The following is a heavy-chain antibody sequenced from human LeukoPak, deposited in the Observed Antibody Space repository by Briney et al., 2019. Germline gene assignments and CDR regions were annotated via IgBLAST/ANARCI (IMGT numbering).Heavy chain of an antibody. CDR1: GYTFISYG. D-gene: IGHD1-14*01. V-gene: IGHV1-18*01. CDR3: ARYGGTNRSFDY. J-gene: IGHJ4*02. CDR2: ISPSSGNT. Sequence: ASVKVSCKASGYTFISYGITWVRQAPGQGREWMGWISPSSGNTNYVQNLQGRVSMTTDTSTSTVYMELRSLRSDDTAVYYCARYGGTNRSFDYWGPGTLVSVSS.